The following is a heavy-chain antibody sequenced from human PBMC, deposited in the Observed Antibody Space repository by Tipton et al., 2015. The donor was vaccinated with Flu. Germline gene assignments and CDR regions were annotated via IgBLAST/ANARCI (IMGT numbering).Heavy chain of an antibody. V-gene: IGHV4-59*08. CDR2: IYYSGST. CDR1: GGSISSYY. J-gene: IGHJ4*02. CDR3: ARYLYDSSGYNFDY. D-gene: IGHD3-22*01. Sequence: TLSLTCTVSGGSISSYYWSWIRQPPGKGLEWIGYIYYSGSTNYNPSLKSRVTISVDTSKNQFSLKLSSVTAADTAVYYCARYLYDSSGYNFDYWGQGTLVTVSS.